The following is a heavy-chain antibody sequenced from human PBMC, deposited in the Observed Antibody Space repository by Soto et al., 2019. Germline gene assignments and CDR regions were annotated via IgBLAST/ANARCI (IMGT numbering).Heavy chain of an antibody. D-gene: IGHD5-18*01. CDR1: GFTFSSYA. V-gene: IGHV3-23*01. Sequence: VGSLRLSCAASGFTFSSYAMSWVRQAPGKGLEWVSAISGSGGSTYYADSVKGRFTISRDNSKNTLYLQMNSLRAEDTAVYYCAKAMDTAMVRRGYYFDYWGQGTLVTVSS. CDR2: ISGSGGST. CDR3: AKAMDTAMVRRGYYFDY. J-gene: IGHJ4*02.